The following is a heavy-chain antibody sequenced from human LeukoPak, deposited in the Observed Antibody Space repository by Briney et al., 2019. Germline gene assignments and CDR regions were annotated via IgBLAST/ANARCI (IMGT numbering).Heavy chain of an antibody. V-gene: IGHV3-30*04. CDR3: VRDSSGPI. CDR1: GFTFSTYA. CDR2: ISYDGSNK. D-gene: IGHD6-19*01. J-gene: IGHJ3*02. Sequence: GGSLRLSCAASGFTFSTYAMHWVRQAPGKGLEWVAVISYDGSNKDYADSVKGRFTISRDNSKNTMYLQMNSLRTEDTAVYYCVRDSSGPIWGQGTMVTISS.